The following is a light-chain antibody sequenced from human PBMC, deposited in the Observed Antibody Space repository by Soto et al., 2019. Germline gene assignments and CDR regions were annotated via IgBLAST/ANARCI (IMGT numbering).Light chain of an antibody. CDR3: QQYGSSPLT. CDR2: GAS. CDR1: QSVSSNY. V-gene: IGKV3-20*01. J-gene: IGKJ4*01. Sequence: EIVLTQSPGTLSLSPGERATLSCRASQSVSSNYLAWYQQNPGQAPRLLIYGASSRATGTPDRFSGSGSGTDFSLTISRLEPEDVAVDHCQQYGSSPLTFGGGTKVEIK.